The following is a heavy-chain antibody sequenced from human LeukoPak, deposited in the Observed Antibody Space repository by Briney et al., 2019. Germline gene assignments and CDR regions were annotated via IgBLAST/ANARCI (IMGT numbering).Heavy chain of an antibody. Sequence: PGGSLRLSCAASGFTFDDYAMHWVRQAPGKGLEWVSLISGDGGSTYYADSVKGRFTISRDNAKKTLYLQMNSLRPEDTALCYCAKDYGYSSSWYDYWGQGTLVTVSS. V-gene: IGHV3-43*02. CDR2: ISGDGGST. CDR1: GFTFDDYA. D-gene: IGHD6-13*01. J-gene: IGHJ4*02. CDR3: AKDYGYSSSWYDY.